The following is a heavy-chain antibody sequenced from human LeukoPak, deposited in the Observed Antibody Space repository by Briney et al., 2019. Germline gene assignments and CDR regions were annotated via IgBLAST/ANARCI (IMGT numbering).Heavy chain of an antibody. CDR3: ARDPVPAARSYYFDY. Sequence: GGSLRLSCAASGFTFSSYAISWVRQAPGKGLEWVSAISGSGGSTYYADSVKGRFTISRDNSKNTLYLQMNSLRAEDTAVYYCARDPVPAARSYYFDYWGQGTLVTVSS. D-gene: IGHD2-2*01. V-gene: IGHV3-23*01. CDR2: ISGSGGST. J-gene: IGHJ4*02. CDR1: GFTFSSYA.